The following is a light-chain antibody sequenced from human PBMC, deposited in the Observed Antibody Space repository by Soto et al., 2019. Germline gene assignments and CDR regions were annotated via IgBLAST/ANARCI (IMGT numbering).Light chain of an antibody. Sequence: IVLTHSRATLSLSPCERATLYLRASQSVSSYLAWFQQKPGQAPRRLIYDASNRATGIPARFSGSGSGTDFTLTISSLEPEDFAVYYCQQRSNWPPTFGGGTKVDI. CDR2: DAS. CDR3: QQRSNWPPT. V-gene: IGKV3-11*01. J-gene: IGKJ4*01. CDR1: QSVSSY.